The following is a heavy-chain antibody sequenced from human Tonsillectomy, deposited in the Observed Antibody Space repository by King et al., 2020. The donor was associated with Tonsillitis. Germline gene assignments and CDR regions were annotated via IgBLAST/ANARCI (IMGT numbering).Heavy chain of an antibody. D-gene: IGHD3-22*01. J-gene: IGHJ4*02. CDR2: IWYDGSNK. CDR3: ASGYYYDSSGPPPLDY. CDR1: GFTLSSYG. V-gene: IGHV3-33*08. Sequence: VQLVESGGGVVQPGRSLRLSCAASGFTLSSYGMHWVRQAPGKGLEWVAVIWYDGSNKYYADSVKGRFTISRDNSKNTLYLQMNSLRAEDTAVYYCASGYYYDSSGPPPLDYWGQGTLVTVSS.